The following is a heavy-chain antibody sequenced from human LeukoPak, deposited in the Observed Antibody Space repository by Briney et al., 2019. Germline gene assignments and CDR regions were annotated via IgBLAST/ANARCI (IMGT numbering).Heavy chain of an antibody. CDR2: IYHSGST. CDR3: AREEVVGATGAFDI. D-gene: IGHD1-26*01. V-gene: IGHV4-38-2*02. Sequence: SETLSLTCTVSGYSISSGYYWGWIRQPPGKGLEWIGSIYHSGSTYYNPSLKSRVTISVDTSKNQFSLKLSSVTAADTAVYYCAREEVVGATGAFDIWGQGTMVTVSS. J-gene: IGHJ3*02. CDR1: GYSISSGYY.